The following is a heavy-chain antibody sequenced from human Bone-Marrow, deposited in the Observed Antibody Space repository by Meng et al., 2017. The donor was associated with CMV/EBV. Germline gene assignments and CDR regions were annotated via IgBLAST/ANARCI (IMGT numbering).Heavy chain of an antibody. Sequence: SETLSLTCAISGDSVSSNSAAWNWIRQSPSSGLEWLGRTYYRSKWYNDYAVSVKSRITINPDTSKNQFSLQLNSVTPEDTAVYYCTRRLELENYYYLVMDVWGQGPTVTVSS. V-gene: IGHV6-1*01. CDR2: TYYRSKWYN. CDR1: GDSVSSNSAA. D-gene: IGHD1-1*01. CDR3: TRRLELENYYYLVMDV. J-gene: IGHJ6*02.